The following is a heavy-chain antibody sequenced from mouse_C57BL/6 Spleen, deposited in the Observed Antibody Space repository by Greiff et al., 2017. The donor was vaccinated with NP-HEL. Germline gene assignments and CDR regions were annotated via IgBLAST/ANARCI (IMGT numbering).Heavy chain of an antibody. D-gene: IGHD1-1*01. J-gene: IGHJ4*01. Sequence: QVQLQQPGAELVRPGSSVKLSCKASGYTFTSYWMDWVKQRPGQGLEWIGNIYPSDSETHYNQKFKDKATLTVDKSSSTAYKQLSSLTSEDSAVYYCAREDYGSSLRYAMDYWGQGTSVTVSS. V-gene: IGHV1-61*01. CDR3: AREDYGSSLRYAMDY. CDR1: GYTFTSYW. CDR2: IYPSDSET.